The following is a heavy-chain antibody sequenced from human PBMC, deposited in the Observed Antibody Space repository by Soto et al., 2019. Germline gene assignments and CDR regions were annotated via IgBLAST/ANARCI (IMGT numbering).Heavy chain of an antibody. Sequence: QVQLVQSGAEVKKPGASVKVSCKVSGYTLTELSMHWVRQAPGKGLEWMGGFDPEDGETIYAQKFQGRVTMTEDTSTDTAYMELSSLRSEDTAVYYCATVEQGWFGELDVAGSFDPWGQGTLVTVSS. CDR1: GYTLTELS. CDR2: FDPEDGET. D-gene: IGHD3-10*01. V-gene: IGHV1-24*01. J-gene: IGHJ5*02. CDR3: ATVEQGWFGELDVAGSFDP.